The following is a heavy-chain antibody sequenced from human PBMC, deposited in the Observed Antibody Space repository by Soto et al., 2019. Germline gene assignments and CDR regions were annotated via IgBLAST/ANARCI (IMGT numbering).Heavy chain of an antibody. V-gene: IGHV2-5*02. D-gene: IGHD5-18*01. Sequence: QITLKESGPTLVKPTQTLTLTCTFSGFSLSTNGVGVGWIRQPPGKALEWLGIIYWDDDERYSPSLKSRLIIXMDTSKNQVVLTMTNMDPVDTATYFCAHRRTASFDYWGQGILVTVSS. CDR3: AHRRTASFDY. CDR1: GFSLSTNGVG. CDR2: IYWDDDE. J-gene: IGHJ4*02.